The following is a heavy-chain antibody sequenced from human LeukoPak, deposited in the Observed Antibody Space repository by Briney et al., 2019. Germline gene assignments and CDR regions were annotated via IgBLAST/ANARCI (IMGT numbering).Heavy chain of an antibody. J-gene: IGHJ4*02. Sequence: SETLSLICTVSGGSISSYYWSWIRQPPGKGLEWIGYIYTSGSTNYNPSLKSRVTISVDTSKNQFSLKLSSVTAADTAVYYCARLAYYDSSGYYYFDYWGQGTLVTVSS. CDR1: GGSISSYY. V-gene: IGHV4-4*09. CDR2: IYTSGST. D-gene: IGHD3-22*01. CDR3: ARLAYYDSSGYYYFDY.